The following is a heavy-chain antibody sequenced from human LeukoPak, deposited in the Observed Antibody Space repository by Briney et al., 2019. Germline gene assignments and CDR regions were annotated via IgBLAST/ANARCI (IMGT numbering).Heavy chain of an antibody. D-gene: IGHD1-26*01. CDR1: GGSIYGGGYY. Sequence: SETLSLTCTVSGGSIYGGGYYWSWIRQPPGKGLEWIGYIYHSGTTYYNPSLKSRVTISIDRSKNRFSLKLSSVTAADTAVYYCARARDTTSGSNWFDPWGQGTLVTVSS. V-gene: IGHV4-30-2*01. CDR2: IYHSGTT. CDR3: ARARDTTSGSNWFDP. J-gene: IGHJ5*02.